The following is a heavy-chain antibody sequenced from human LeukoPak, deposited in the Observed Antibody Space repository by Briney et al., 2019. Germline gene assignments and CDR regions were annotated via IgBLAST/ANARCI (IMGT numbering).Heavy chain of an antibody. V-gene: IGHV3-66*01. J-gene: IGHJ6*02. CDR1: GFTVSSNY. CDR3: ARDCIAAACYYYYGMDV. D-gene: IGHD6-13*01. Sequence: PGGSLRLSCAASGFTVSSNYMSWVRQAPGKGLEWVSVIYSGGSTYYADSVKGRFTISRDNSKNTLYLQMNSLRAEDTAVYYCARDCIAAACYYYYGMDVWGQGTTVTVSS. CDR2: IYSGGST.